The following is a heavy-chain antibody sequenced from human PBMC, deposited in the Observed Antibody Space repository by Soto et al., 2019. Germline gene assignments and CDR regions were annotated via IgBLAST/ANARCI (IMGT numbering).Heavy chain of an antibody. D-gene: IGHD4-17*01. CDR3: ARATSLSFGDYVGSGPYYFDY. Sequence: EVQLVESGGGLIQPGGSLRLSCAASGFTVSSNSMSWVRQAPGKGLEWVSVIYSGGSTYYADSVQGRFTIYGDNSKNTVYLQMNSLRAEDTAVYYCARATSLSFGDYVGSGPYYFDYCGQGTLVTVSS. V-gene: IGHV3-53*01. CDR2: IYSGGST. CDR1: GFTVSSNS. J-gene: IGHJ4*02.